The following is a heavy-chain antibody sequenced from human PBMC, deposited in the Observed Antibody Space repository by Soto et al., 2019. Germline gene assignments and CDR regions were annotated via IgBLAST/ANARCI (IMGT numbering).Heavy chain of an antibody. J-gene: IGHJ4*02. D-gene: IGHD2-8*01. CDR3: VRDLMQGTFAS. CDR1: GFTFSTYS. V-gene: IGHV3-21*01. Sequence: EVQLVESGGGLVKPGGSLRLSCAASGFTFSTYSMNWVRQAPGKGLEWVASISSSSSFIYYANSLKGRFTISRDNAKSSLSLQMNRVRGADTAVYYCVRDLMQGTFASWGQGTMVTVAS. CDR2: ISSSSSFI.